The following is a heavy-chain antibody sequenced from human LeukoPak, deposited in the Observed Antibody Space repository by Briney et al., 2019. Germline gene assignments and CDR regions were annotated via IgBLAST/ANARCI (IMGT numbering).Heavy chain of an antibody. CDR3: ARDLGYTPGRDAFDI. CDR1: GFTFSSYW. Sequence: GGSLRLSCAASGFTFSSYWMSWVRQAPGKGLEWVANIKQDGSEKYYVDSVKGRFTISRDNAKNSLYLQMNSLRAEDTAVYYCARDLGYTPGRDAFDIWGQRTMVTVSS. J-gene: IGHJ3*02. CDR2: IKQDGSEK. V-gene: IGHV3-7*01. D-gene: IGHD5-18*01.